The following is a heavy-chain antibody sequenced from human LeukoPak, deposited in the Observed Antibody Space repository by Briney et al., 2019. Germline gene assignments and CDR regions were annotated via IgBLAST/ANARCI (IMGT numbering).Heavy chain of an antibody. CDR2: IYTSGST. Sequence: SETLSLTCTASGGSISSGSYYWSWIRQPAGKGLEWIGRIYTSGSTNYNPSLKSRVTISVDTSKSQFSLNLSSVTAADTAVYYCAREAITGTTPRYYYYYMDVWGKGTTVTVSS. V-gene: IGHV4-61*02. D-gene: IGHD1-7*01. CDR3: AREAITGTTPRYYYYYMDV. CDR1: GGSISSGSYY. J-gene: IGHJ6*03.